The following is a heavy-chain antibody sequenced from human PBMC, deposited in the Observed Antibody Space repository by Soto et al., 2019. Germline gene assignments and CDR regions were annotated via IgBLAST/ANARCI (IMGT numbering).Heavy chain of an antibody. J-gene: IGHJ4*02. CDR3: TRANWYSEY. D-gene: IGHD7-27*01. V-gene: IGHV4-59*11. Sequence: QVQLQESGPGLVKPSETLSLTCTVSGVSISNHYLSWIRQPPGKGLEWIGYIYYNGNTNDNPPLKSRVTMSVDTSKNQISLKLSSVTAADTAVYYCTRANWYSEYWGKGTLVTVSS. CDR2: IYYNGNT. CDR1: GVSISNHY.